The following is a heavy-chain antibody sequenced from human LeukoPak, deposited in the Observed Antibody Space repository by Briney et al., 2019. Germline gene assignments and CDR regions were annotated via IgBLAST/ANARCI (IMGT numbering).Heavy chain of an antibody. V-gene: IGHV4-30-2*01. CDR1: GGSITTGGFA. J-gene: IGHJ4*02. D-gene: IGHD1-1*01. CDR2: IYHRGHT. Sequence: SETLSLTCAVSGGSITTGGFAWSWIRQPPGKGLEWIGYIYHRGHTYYNPSLTSRVTMSVGRSKNQFSLNLSSVTAADTAVYYCARGDYNYPYFDYWGQGTLVTVSS. CDR3: ARGDYNYPYFDY.